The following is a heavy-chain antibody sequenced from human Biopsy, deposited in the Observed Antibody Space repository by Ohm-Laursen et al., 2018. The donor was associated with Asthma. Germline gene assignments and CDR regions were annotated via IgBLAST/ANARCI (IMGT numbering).Heavy chain of an antibody. CDR1: GGSISSGAHY. V-gene: IGHV4-31*02. CDR3: ARGQKSAGDRWFDP. CDR2: IYYSGST. Sequence: TLSLTCAVSGGSISSGAHYWSWIRQHPGKGLEWIGHIYYSGSTYYNPSLKSRVSISLDTSKNQFSLSLTSVTAADTAVYYCARGQKSAGDRWFDPWGQGTLVTVSS. J-gene: IGHJ5*02. D-gene: IGHD6-13*01.